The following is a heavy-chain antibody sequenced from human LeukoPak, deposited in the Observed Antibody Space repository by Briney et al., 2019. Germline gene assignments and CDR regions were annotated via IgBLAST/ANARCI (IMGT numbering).Heavy chain of an antibody. CDR1: GFTFNNYA. D-gene: IGHD1-26*01. CDR2: INENGDIA. Sequence: AGGSLRLSCAASGFTFNNYAMHWVRQAPGKSLEWVSLINENGDIAYYGDSVRGRFTVSRDNAKNSLYLQMNSLRTEDTAWYYCAKARWEPNFDYWGQGTLVTVSS. J-gene: IGHJ4*02. V-gene: IGHV3-43*02. CDR3: AKARWEPNFDY.